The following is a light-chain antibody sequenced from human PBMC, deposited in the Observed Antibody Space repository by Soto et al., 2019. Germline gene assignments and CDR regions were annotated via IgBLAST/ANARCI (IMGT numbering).Light chain of an antibody. V-gene: IGKV3-20*01. CDR3: QHYDDSLWT. CDR2: GAS. CDR1: QSVRSSY. Sequence: EIVLTQSPGTLSLSPGERATLSCRASQSVRSSYLVWYQHKPGEAPSLRIYGASSRAPGIPDRFSGSGSGTDFTLTINRLEPEDFAVYYCQHYDDSLWTCGQGTKVQIK. J-gene: IGKJ1*01.